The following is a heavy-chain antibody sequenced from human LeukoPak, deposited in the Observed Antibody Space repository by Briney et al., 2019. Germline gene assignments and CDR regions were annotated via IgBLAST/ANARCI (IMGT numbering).Heavy chain of an antibody. Sequence: GGSLRLSCAASGFTFSSYSMNWVRQAPGKGLEWVSSISSSSSYIYYADSVKGRFTISRDNAKNSLYLQMSSLRAEDTAVYYCARDFYDSSGYYVFGFDYWGQGTLVTVSS. J-gene: IGHJ4*02. CDR3: ARDFYDSSGYYVFGFDY. V-gene: IGHV3-21*01. CDR2: ISSSSSYI. D-gene: IGHD3-22*01. CDR1: GFTFSSYS.